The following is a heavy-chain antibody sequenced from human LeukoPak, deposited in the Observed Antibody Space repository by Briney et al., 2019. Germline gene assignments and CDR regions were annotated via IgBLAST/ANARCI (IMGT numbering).Heavy chain of an antibody. J-gene: IGHJ6*03. D-gene: IGHD3-22*01. V-gene: IGHV3-53*01. CDR2: IYSGGST. Sequence: GGSLRLSCTASGFTFGDYAMSWFRRAPGKGLEWVSVIYSGGSTYYADSVKGRFTISRDNSKNTLYLQMNSLRAEDTAVYYCARATDQYYYDSSGYYYYYYYMDVWGKGTTVTISS. CDR1: GFTFGDYA. CDR3: ARATDQYYYDSSGYYYYYYYMDV.